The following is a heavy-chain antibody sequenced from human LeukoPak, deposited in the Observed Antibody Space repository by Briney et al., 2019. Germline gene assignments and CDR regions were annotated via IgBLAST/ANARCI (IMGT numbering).Heavy chain of an antibody. D-gene: IGHD3-22*01. Sequence: ASVKVSCKASGFTFRRHWMSWVRQAPGKGLEWVANMRDDGSEEFYVNSVKGRFTISRDNAKNSLYLQMDSLRAEDTAVYYCARDLWLGERGLFFFEYWGQGALVTVAS. CDR1: GFTFRRHW. CDR3: ARDLWLGERGLFFFEY. CDR2: MRDDGSEE. J-gene: IGHJ4*02. V-gene: IGHV3-7*01.